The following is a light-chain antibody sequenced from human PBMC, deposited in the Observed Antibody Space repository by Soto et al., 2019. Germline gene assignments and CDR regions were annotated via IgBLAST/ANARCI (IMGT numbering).Light chain of an antibody. CDR2: TAS. CDR3: KQSYSTQIS. J-gene: IGKJ5*01. CDR1: QSISSH. V-gene: IGKV1-39*01. Sequence: DIRTTQSPPSLSASAGDTVTTDCPASQSISSHLNWYQQKPGKDPNLTMYTASNLQSGVQSRFSGSGSGTDFTLTISSLQPEDFATYYCKQSYSTQISFGQGTRVEIK.